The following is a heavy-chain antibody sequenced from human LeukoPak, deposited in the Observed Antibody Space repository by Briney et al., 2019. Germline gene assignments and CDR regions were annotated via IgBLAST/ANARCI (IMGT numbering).Heavy chain of an antibody. Sequence: PGGSLRLSCAASGFTFSGYWMNWVRQAPGKGLEWVANIKQDGSEKKYVDSVKGRFTISRDNAKNALYLEMNTLRAEDTAVYYCARAGVAVAATLWDWGQGTLATVSS. CDR2: IKQDGSEK. V-gene: IGHV3-7*04. CDR1: GFTFSGYW. CDR3: ARAGVAVAATLWD. D-gene: IGHD6-19*01. J-gene: IGHJ4*02.